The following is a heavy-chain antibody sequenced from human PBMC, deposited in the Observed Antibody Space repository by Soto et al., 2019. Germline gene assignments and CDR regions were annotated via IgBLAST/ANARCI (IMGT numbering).Heavy chain of an antibody. CDR2: INTDGSST. CDR1: GLTFSSYL. J-gene: IGHJ3*02. D-gene: IGHD3-10*01. V-gene: IGHV3-74*01. Sequence: GGSLRLSCAASGLTFSSYLMHWVRQAPGKGLVWVSRINTDGSSTSYADSVKGRFTISRDNAKNTLYLQMNSLRAEDTAVYYCARAHRTGAFDIWGQGTMVTVSS. CDR3: ARAHRTGAFDI.